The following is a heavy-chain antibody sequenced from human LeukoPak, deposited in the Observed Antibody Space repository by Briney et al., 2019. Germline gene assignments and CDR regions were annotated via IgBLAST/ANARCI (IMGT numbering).Heavy chain of an antibody. V-gene: IGHV1-46*01. CDR1: GYTFTSYY. CDR2: INPSGGST. D-gene: IGHD3-22*01. CDR3: ARDNYYDSSGYYYDIDY. J-gene: IGHJ4*02. Sequence: ASVKVSCKASGYTFTSYYMHWVRQAPGQGLEWMGIINPSGGSTSYPQKFQGRVTMTRGTSTSTVYMELSSLRSEDTAVYYCARDNYYDSSGYYYDIDYWGQGTLVTVSS.